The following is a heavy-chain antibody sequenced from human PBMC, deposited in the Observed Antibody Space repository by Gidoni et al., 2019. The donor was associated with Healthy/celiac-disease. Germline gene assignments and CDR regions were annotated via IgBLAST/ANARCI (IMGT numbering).Heavy chain of an antibody. D-gene: IGHD2-2*02. V-gene: IGHV4-39*01. Sequence: QLQLQESGPGLLKPSETLSLTCNVSGGSISSSSYHWGWIRQPPGKGLGWIGVIYYSGNTFYNPPLKSRVTISVDTSKNQFSLKLSSVTAADTAVYYCARHGLDCSSTSCYRRLDCWGQGTLVTVSS. CDR3: ARHGLDCSSTSCYRRLDC. CDR1: GGSISSSSYH. CDR2: IYYSGNT. J-gene: IGHJ4*02.